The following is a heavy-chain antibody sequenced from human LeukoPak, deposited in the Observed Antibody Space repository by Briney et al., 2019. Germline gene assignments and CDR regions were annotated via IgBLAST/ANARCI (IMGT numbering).Heavy chain of an antibody. CDR3: ARVGQGSGWYFDY. D-gene: IGHD6-19*01. J-gene: IGHJ4*02. Sequence: SETLPLTCTVSGGSISGYYWSWIRQPAGEGLEWIGRIYISGSTNYNPSLKSRLTMSVDTSKNQFSLKLSSVTAADTAVYYCARVGQGSGWYFDYWGQGTLVTVSS. V-gene: IGHV4-4*07. CDR2: IYISGST. CDR1: GGSISGYY.